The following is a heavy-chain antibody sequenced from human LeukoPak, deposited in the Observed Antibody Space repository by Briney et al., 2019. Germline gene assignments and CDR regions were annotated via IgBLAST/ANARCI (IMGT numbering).Heavy chain of an antibody. Sequence: PSETLSLTCTVSGGSLSSYYWSWIRQPPGNGLEWIGYIYYSGSTKYNPTLKSPVTISVATSKNQFSLKRGSVPAADTAVYYCARANIAAALHWGQGTLVTVSS. V-gene: IGHV4-59*01. J-gene: IGHJ4*02. CDR1: GGSLSSYY. D-gene: IGHD6-13*01. CDR2: IYYSGST. CDR3: ARANIAAALH.